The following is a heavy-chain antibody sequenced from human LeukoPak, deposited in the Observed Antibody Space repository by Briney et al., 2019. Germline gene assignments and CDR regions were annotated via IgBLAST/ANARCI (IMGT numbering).Heavy chain of an antibody. CDR3: AKFSGYYSLDAFDI. CDR2: ISWNSGSI. D-gene: IGHD3-22*01. Sequence: GGSLRLSCAASGFTFDDYAMHWVRQAPGKGLEWVSGISWNSGSIGYADSVKGRFTISRDNAKNSLYLQMNSLRAEDTALYYCAKFSGYYSLDAFDIWGQGTMVTVSS. CDR1: GFTFDDYA. J-gene: IGHJ3*02. V-gene: IGHV3-9*01.